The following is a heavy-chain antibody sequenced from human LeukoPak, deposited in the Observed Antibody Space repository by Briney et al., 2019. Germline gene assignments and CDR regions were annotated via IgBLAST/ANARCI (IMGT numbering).Heavy chain of an antibody. J-gene: IGHJ4*02. CDR2: INWNGGST. V-gene: IGHV3-20*04. D-gene: IGHD6-13*01. CDR1: GFTFDDYG. Sequence: GGSLRLSCAASGFTFDDYGMSWGRQAPGKGLEWVSGINWNGGSTGYADSVKSGFTISRDNANNSLYLQMNSLRAEATALYYCARGGGDSSSWYFYYWGQATLLTVSS. CDR3: ARGGGDSSSWYFYY.